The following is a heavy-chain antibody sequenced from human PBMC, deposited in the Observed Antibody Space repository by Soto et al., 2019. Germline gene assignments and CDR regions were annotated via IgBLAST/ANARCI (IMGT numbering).Heavy chain of an antibody. J-gene: IGHJ4*02. Sequence: QVQVQESGPRLVKPSETLSLTCTVSGDSISSYYWTWIRQPPGKGLEYIGYIYYSGRIYYNPSLKCRVTTSADESKNPFSLKRSSVSAADTAVYYSAGGHLGMPTSGTWSDFDYGGQGTLVTGSS. CDR1: GDSISSYY. D-gene: IGHD6-13*01. CDR3: AGGHLGMPTSGTWSDFDY. CDR2: IYYSGRI. V-gene: IGHV4-59*01.